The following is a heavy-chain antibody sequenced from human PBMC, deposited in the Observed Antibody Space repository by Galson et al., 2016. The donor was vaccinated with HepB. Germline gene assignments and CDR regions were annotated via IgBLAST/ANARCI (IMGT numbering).Heavy chain of an antibody. J-gene: IGHJ4*02. V-gene: IGHV3-9*01. CDR3: VKDMQWGAGTHNEGGFDS. CDR2: ISWKSGSI. Sequence: SLRLSCAASGFTFDGYAMAWVRQAPGKGLEWVSGISWKSGSIGYADSVKGRFTISRDNAKNSLYLQMNSLRAGDRAVYYCVKDMQWGAGTHNEGGFDSWGQGTLVTVSS. CDR1: GFTFDGYA. D-gene: IGHD3-10*01.